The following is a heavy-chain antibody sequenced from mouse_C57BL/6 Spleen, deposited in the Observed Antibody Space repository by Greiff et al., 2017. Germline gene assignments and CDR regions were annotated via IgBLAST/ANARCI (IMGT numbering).Heavy chain of an antibody. CDR1: GFTFSSYA. J-gene: IGHJ4*01. CDR3: ARDGGYPSYYYAMDY. Sequence: EVKVVESGGGLVKPGGSLKLSCAASGFTFSSYAMSWVRQTPEKRLEWVATISDGGSYTYYPDNVKGRFTISRDNAKNNLYQQMSHLKSEDTAMYYCARDGGYPSYYYAMDYWGQGTSVTVSS. CDR2: ISDGGSYT. D-gene: IGHD1-1*02. V-gene: IGHV5-4*01.